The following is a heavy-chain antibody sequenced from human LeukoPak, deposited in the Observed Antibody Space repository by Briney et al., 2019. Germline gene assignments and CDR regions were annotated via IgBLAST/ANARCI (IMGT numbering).Heavy chain of an antibody. Sequence: SETLSLTCAVYGGSFNGYYWSWIRQPPGRGLEWIGEINHSGSTNYNPSLKSRVTISVDTSKNQFSLKLSSVTAADTAVYYCARGRKEFGPWGQGTLVTVSS. J-gene: IGHJ5*02. CDR2: INHSGST. CDR1: GGSFNGYY. V-gene: IGHV4-34*01. CDR3: ARGRKEFGP.